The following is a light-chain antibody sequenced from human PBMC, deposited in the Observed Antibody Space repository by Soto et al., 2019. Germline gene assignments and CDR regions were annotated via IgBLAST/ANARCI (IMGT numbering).Light chain of an antibody. V-gene: IGKV1-5*03. J-gene: IGKJ1*01. Sequence: DIQMTQSPSTLSGSVGDRVTITWRASQTISSWLAWYQQKPGKAPKLLIYKASTLKSGIPSRFSGSGCGTEFTLTISSLQPDDFATYYCQHYNSYSEAFGQGTKVDIK. CDR2: KAS. CDR1: QTISSW. CDR3: QHYNSYSEA.